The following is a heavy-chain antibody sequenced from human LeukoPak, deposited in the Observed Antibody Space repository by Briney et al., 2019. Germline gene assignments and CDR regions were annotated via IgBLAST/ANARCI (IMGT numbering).Heavy chain of an antibody. Sequence: PGGSLRLSCATSGFTFSSYEMNWIRQAPGKGLEWISYINSVGNTIYYADSVRGRFTISRDNAKNSLYLQMSSLRAEDTAVYYCARDPFPHDYGDFWGQGTLVTVSS. J-gene: IGHJ4*02. V-gene: IGHV3-48*03. D-gene: IGHD3-16*01. CDR3: ARDPFPHDYGDF. CDR1: GFTFSSYE. CDR2: INSVGNTI.